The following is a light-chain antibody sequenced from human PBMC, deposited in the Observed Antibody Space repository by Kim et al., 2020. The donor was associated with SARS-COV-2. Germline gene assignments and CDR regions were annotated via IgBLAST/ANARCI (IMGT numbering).Light chain of an antibody. CDR2: DVN. CDR1: SSDVGGYNY. CDR3: SSYTSSSTLL. J-gene: IGLJ3*02. Sequence: GQSITISGTGTSSDVGGYNYVSWYRQHPGKAPKLMTYDVNKRPSGISNRFSGSKSGNTASLTISGLQAEDEADYYCSSYTSSSTLLFGGGTQLTVL. V-gene: IGLV2-14*04.